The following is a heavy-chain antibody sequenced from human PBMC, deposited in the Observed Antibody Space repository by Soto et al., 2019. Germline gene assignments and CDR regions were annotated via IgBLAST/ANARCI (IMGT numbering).Heavy chain of an antibody. J-gene: IGHJ5*02. CDR3: ARDSGYRELREYNWLDP. CDR1: GYTFTSYV. CDR2: ISAYNGNT. V-gene: IGHV1-18*01. Sequence: QVQLVQTGAEVKKPGASVKVSCKASGYTFTSYVISWVRQAPGQVLEWMGWISAYNGNTNYAQKLKGRVTMTTDTATSTAYMELRSLRSDDTALYYCARDSGYRELREYNWLDPWGQGTLVTVSS. D-gene: IGHD1-7*01.